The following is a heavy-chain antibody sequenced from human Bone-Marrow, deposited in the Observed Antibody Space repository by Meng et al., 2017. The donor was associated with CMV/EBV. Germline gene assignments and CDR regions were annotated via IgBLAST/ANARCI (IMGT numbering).Heavy chain of an antibody. CDR1: GGTFSSYA. CDR2: IIPIFGTA. CDR3: ARGITYYDFWSGSNYYYYGMDV. D-gene: IGHD3-3*01. J-gene: IGHJ6*02. V-gene: IGHV1-69*05. Sequence: SVKVSCKASGGTFSSYAISWVRQAPGQGLEWMGGIIPIFGTANYAQKFRGRVTITTDESTSTAYMELSSLRSEDTAVYYCARGITYYDFWSGSNYYYYGMDVWGQGTTVTVSS.